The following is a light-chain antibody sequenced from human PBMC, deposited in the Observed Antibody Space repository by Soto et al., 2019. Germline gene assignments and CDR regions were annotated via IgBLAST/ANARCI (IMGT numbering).Light chain of an antibody. CDR2: SAS. CDR3: QKYDSAPWT. CDR1: QGIRTY. V-gene: IGKV1-27*01. J-gene: IGKJ1*01. Sequence: IQMTQSPSSLSASVGDRVTITCRASQGIRTYLAWYLQKPGKVPKLLIFSASTLQSGVPPRFSGSGSGTDFTLTISSLQPEDVASYYCQKYDSAPWTFGQGTKVEIK.